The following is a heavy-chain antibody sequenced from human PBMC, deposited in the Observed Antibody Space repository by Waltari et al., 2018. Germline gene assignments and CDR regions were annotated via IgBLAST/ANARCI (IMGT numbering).Heavy chain of an antibody. D-gene: IGHD2-2*02. J-gene: IGHJ6*03. CDR2: IYHSGST. Sequence: QVQLQESGPGLVKPSETLSLTCAVSGYSISSGYYWGWVRQPPGQGLGWIGSIYHSGSTYYNPSLKSRVTISVDTSKNQFSLKLSSVTAADTAVYYCARQVDCSSTSCYTYYYYYMDVWGKGTTVTVSS. CDR1: GYSISSGYY. CDR3: ARQVDCSSTSCYTYYYYYMDV. V-gene: IGHV4-38-2*01.